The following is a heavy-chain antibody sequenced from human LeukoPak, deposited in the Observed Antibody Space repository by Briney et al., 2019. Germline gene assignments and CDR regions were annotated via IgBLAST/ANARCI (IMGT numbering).Heavy chain of an antibody. J-gene: IGHJ4*02. D-gene: IGHD2-15*01. CDR3: TRPHCSGGSCYRDY. CDR1: GFTFSGSA. V-gene: IGHV3-73*01. CDR2: IRSKANRYAT. Sequence: SGGSLRLSCAASGFTFSGSAMHWVRQASGKGLEWVGRIRSKANRYATAYAASLKGRFTISRDDSKNTAYLQMNSLNTEDTAVYYCTRPHCSGGSCYRDYWGQGTLVAVSS.